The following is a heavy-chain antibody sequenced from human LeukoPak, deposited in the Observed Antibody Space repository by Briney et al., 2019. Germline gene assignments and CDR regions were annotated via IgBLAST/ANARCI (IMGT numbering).Heavy chain of an antibody. CDR3: AKELQTGYYYMAV. Sequence: GGALRLSCAASGFTFSSYGMHWVREAPGKGLEWVAFIRYDGSNKYYADSVRGGFTISRDNSKNTLYVQMTSLRAEDTAVYYCAKELQTGYYYMAVWGKGTTVTISS. CDR1: GFTFSSYG. CDR2: IRYDGSNK. D-gene: IGHD3-9*01. J-gene: IGHJ6*03. V-gene: IGHV3-30*02.